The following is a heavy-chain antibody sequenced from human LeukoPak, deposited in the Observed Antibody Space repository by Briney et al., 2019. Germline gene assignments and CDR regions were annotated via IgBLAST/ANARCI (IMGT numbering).Heavy chain of an antibody. Sequence: KTSETLSLTCAVYGGSFSGYYWSWIRQPPGKGLEWIGEINHSGSTNYNPSLKSRVTISVDTSKNQFSLKLSSVTAADTAVYYCARVFKGGSYNWFDPWGQGTLVTVSS. CDR3: ARVFKGGSYNWFDP. CDR1: GGSFSGYY. CDR2: INHSGST. V-gene: IGHV4-34*01. J-gene: IGHJ5*02. D-gene: IGHD1-26*01.